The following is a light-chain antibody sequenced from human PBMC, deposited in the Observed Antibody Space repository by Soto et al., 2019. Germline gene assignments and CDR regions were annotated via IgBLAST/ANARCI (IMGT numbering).Light chain of an antibody. J-gene: IGLJ2*01. V-gene: IGLV7-46*01. CDR3: SLSYDGARI. Sequence: QAVVTQEPSLTVSPGGTVTLTCGSSTGAVTSGHYPHWIQQKPGQAPRTRIYDATNKQSWTPARFSGSLLGGKAALTLSGAQPEDEGDYYCSLSYDGARIFGGGTKLTVL. CDR1: TGAVTSGHY. CDR2: DAT.